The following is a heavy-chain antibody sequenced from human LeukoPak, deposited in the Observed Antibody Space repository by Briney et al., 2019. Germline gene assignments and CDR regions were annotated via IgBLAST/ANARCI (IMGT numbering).Heavy chain of an antibody. CDR1: GGSISSYY. J-gene: IGHJ2*01. V-gene: IGHV4-59*08. D-gene: IGHD4-17*01. CDR3: ARRTDYGDGRRYFDL. CDR2: IYYSGST. Sequence: SETLSLTCTVSGGSISSYYWSWIRQPPGKGLEWIGYIYYSGSTNYNPSLKSRVTISVDTSKNQFSLKLSSVTAADTAVYYCARRTDYGDGRRYFDLWGRGTLVTVSS.